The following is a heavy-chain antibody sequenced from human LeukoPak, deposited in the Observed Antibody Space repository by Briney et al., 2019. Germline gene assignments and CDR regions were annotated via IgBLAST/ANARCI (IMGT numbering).Heavy chain of an antibody. CDR3: ARNNGMDV. Sequence: GGSLRLSCTASGFTLSNHWMTWVRQVPGRGPEWVANVNRDGSETYYLDSVKGRFTISKDNAKNSLYLQMNSLRAEDTALYHCARNNGMDVWGQGTTVIVSS. CDR1: GFTLSNHW. CDR2: VNRDGSET. J-gene: IGHJ6*02. V-gene: IGHV3-7*03.